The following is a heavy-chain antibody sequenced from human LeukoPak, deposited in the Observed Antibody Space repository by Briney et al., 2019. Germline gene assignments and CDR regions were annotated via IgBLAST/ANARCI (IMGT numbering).Heavy chain of an antibody. CDR3: ARGGLYNWNYSDYYYYYMDV. Sequence: SETLSLTCTVSGGSISSYYWSWIRQPLGKGLEWIGYIYYSGSTNYNPSLKSRVTISVDTSKNQFSLKLSSVTAADTAVYYCARGGLYNWNYSDYYYYYMDVWGKGTTVTVSS. CDR1: GGSISSYY. D-gene: IGHD1-7*01. CDR2: IYYSGST. J-gene: IGHJ6*03. V-gene: IGHV4-59*01.